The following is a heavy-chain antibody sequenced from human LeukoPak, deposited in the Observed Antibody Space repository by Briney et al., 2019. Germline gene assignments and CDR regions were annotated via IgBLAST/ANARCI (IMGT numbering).Heavy chain of an antibody. CDR2: ITTDGSGT. V-gene: IGHV3-74*01. D-gene: IGHD3-10*01. CDR3: TRGPPDGSGNYYPGDF. CDR1: GFTFGRYW. J-gene: IGHJ4*02. Sequence: GGSLRLSCADSGFTFGRYWMHWVRQAPGKGLVWVSHITTDGSGTSYADSVKGRFTISRDNAKNTLYLQMNSLRVEDTAVYYCTRGPPDGSGNYYPGDFWGQGTLVTVSS.